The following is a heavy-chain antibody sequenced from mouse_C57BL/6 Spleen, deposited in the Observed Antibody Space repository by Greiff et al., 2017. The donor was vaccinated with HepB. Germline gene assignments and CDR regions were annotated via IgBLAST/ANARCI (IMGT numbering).Heavy chain of an antibody. V-gene: IGHV1-55*01. J-gene: IGHJ3*01. CDR2: IYPGSGST. D-gene: IGHD4-1*01. CDR3: ARERESYLGRRGVFAY. CDR1: GYTFTSYW. Sequence: VQLQQPGAELVKPGASVKMSCKASGYTFTSYWITWVKQRPGQGLEWIGDIYPGSGSTNYNEKFKSKATLTVDTSSSTAYMQLSSLTSEDSAVYYCARERESYLGRRGVFAYWGQGTLVTVSA.